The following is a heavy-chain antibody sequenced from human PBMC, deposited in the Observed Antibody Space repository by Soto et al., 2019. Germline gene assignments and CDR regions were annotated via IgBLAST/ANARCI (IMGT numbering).Heavy chain of an antibody. CDR3: ATWHEREHAYDV. CDR1: CFTVIRNY. V-gene: IGHV3-53*01. CDR2: LYDVDGS. D-gene: IGHD1-1*01. Sequence: GGSLRLSFSSSCFTVIRNYMSWVRQAPGKGLEWVSALYDVDGSFYSDSVKGRFTTSSDSSKTTVYLQMNDLRPADTAVYYCATWHEREHAYDVWGQGTTVTVSS. J-gene: IGHJ3*01.